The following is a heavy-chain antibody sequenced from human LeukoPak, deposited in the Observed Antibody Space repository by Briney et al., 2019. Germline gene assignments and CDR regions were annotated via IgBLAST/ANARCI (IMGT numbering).Heavy chain of an antibody. D-gene: IGHD4-17*01. CDR1: GFTFSSYA. CDR3: AKGPSDYGDYWFDP. CDR2: ISGSGGST. J-gene: IGHJ5*02. Sequence: GGSLRLSCAGSGFTFSSYAMSWVRQAPGKGLEWVSAISGSGGSTYYADSVKGRFTISRDNSKNTLYLQMNSLRAEDTAVYYCAKGPSDYGDYWFDPWGQGTLVTVSS. V-gene: IGHV3-23*01.